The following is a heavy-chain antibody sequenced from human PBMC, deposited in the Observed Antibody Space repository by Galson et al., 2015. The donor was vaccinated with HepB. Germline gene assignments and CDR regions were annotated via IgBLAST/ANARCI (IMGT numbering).Heavy chain of an antibody. V-gene: IGHV6-1*01. CDR2: TYYMSQWYT. CDR3: AKDLLDY. Sequence: CAISGDSVSSNRATRNWIRQSPSRGLEWLGRTYYMSQWYTDYAVSVNARITINPDTSKNQISLQLTSVTPEDTAVYYCAKDLLDYWGQGTLVTVSS. CDR1: GDSVSSNRAT. J-gene: IGHJ4*02.